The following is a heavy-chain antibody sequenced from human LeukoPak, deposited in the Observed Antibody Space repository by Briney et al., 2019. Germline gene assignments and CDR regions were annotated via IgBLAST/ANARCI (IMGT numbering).Heavy chain of an antibody. CDR2: IYYSGST. D-gene: IGHD6-19*01. CDR3: ATSSGWYRFDS. J-gene: IGHJ4*02. Sequence: PSETLSLTCTVSGGSISSSSYYWGWIRQPPGKGLEWIGSIYYSGSTYYNPSLKSRLTISVDTSKNQVSLKLNSVTAADTAVYYCATSSGWYRFDSWGQGTLVTVSS. CDR1: GGSISSSSYY. V-gene: IGHV4-39*07.